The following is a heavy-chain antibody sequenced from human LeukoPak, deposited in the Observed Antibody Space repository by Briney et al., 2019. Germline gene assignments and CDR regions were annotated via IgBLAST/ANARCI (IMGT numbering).Heavy chain of an antibody. CDR3: AKDATASPYDWFDN. CDR2: ISSGDRT. V-gene: IGHV3-23*01. J-gene: IGHJ4*02. D-gene: IGHD3-16*01. Sequence: GGSLRLSCAASGFTFSSYAMNWVRQAPGKGLEWGAGISSGDRTFHEESVKGRFTISRDKSKDKLYLQMKSMRAEDTAVYCCAKDATASPYDWFDNWGEGTQVIVSS. CDR1: GFTFSSYA.